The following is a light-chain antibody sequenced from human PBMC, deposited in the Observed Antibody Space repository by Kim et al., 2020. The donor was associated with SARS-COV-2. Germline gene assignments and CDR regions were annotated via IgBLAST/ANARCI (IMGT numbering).Light chain of an antibody. V-gene: IGKV1-5*01. CDR1: QSVNKW. CDR3: QQYNVDWS. CDR2: DAS. J-gene: IGKJ1*01. Sequence: SASVGDRVTITCRASQSVNKWLAWYQQKPGQAPKLLIYDASRLESGVPSRFSGSGSGTEFTLTLSSLRPEDFATYFCQQYNVDWSFGQGTKVDIK.